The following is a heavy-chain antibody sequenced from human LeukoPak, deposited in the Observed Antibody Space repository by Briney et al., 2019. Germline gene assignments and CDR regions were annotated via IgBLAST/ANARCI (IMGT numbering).Heavy chain of an antibody. CDR2: IYYRGST. J-gene: IGHJ4*02. CDR3: ARESSGYSFDY. Sequence: SETLSLTCTVSGGSISSSSYYWGWIRQPPGKGLEWIGYIYYRGSTYYNPSLKSRVTISVDTSKNQFSLKLGSVTAADTAVYYCARESSGYSFDYWGQGTLVTVSS. V-gene: IGHV4-39*07. D-gene: IGHD3-22*01. CDR1: GGSISSSSYY.